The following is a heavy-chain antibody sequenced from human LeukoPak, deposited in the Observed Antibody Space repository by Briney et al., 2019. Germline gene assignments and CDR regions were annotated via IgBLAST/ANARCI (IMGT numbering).Heavy chain of an antibody. CDR3: ARLRLSSSSDGY. D-gene: IGHD6-6*01. V-gene: IGHV1-69*04. CDR1: GATFNTDA. Sequence: SVKVSCKASGATFNTDAMNWVRQAPGQGLQWMGRIIPILGIANYAQKFQGRVTITADESTSTAYMELSSLRSEDTAVYYCARLRLSSSSDGYWGQGTLVTVSS. CDR2: IIPILGIA. J-gene: IGHJ4*02.